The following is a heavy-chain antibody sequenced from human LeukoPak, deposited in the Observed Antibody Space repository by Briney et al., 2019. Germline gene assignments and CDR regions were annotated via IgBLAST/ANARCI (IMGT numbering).Heavy chain of an antibody. CDR1: GFTFSSYG. Sequence: GGSLRLSCAASGFTFSSYGMHWVRQAPGKGLEWVAFIRYDGSNKYYVGSVKGRFTISRDNSKNTLYLQMNSLRAEDTAVYYCAKLGITMIGGVWGKGTTVTISS. CDR3: AKLGITMIGGV. CDR2: IRYDGSNK. V-gene: IGHV3-30*02. D-gene: IGHD3-10*02. J-gene: IGHJ6*04.